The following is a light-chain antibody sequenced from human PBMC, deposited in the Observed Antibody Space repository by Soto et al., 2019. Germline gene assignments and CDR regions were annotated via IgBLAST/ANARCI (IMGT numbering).Light chain of an antibody. CDR3: QHYGSSAPIT. Sequence: EIVLTQSPGPLSLSPGERAPLSRRAIQSLTNNYLAWYQQKPGQAPRLLIYGASSRATGIPDRFSGSGSGTDFTLTISRLEPEDFALYFCQHYGSSAPITFGQGTRLEIK. CDR2: GAS. V-gene: IGKV3-20*01. J-gene: IGKJ5*01. CDR1: QSLTNNY.